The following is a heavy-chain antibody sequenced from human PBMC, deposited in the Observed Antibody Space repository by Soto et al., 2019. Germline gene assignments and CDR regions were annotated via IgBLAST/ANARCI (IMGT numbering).Heavy chain of an antibody. D-gene: IGHD3-9*01. V-gene: IGHV4-4*07. J-gene: IGHJ6*01. CDR2: IYTSGST. Sequence: KSSETLALTCTVSGGSSGSDYWRWVGQPAGKGLEWIGRIYTSGSTNYNPSLKSRVTMSVDTSKNQFSLKLSSVTAADTAVYYCARDPRVGDILTGYYLSSYYHYVLDVRTQGSTVPGSS. CDR1: GGSSGSDY. CDR3: ARDPRVGDILTGYYLSSYYHYVLDV.